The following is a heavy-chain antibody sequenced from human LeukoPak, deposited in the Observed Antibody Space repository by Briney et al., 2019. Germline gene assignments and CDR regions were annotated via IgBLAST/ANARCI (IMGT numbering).Heavy chain of an antibody. J-gene: IGHJ4*02. CDR1: GFTFNSYA. V-gene: IGHV3-23*01. D-gene: IGHD6-19*01. CDR3: AKTTAGNSSGRNPGWPVDY. Sequence: GGSLRLSCAASGFTFNSYAMTWVRQAPGKGLEWVSHVSGSGGITYYADSVKGRFNIFRDNSKHTLYLQMNSLRAEDTAVYYCAKTTAGNSSGRNPGWPVDYWGQGTLVTVSS. CDR2: VSGSGGIT.